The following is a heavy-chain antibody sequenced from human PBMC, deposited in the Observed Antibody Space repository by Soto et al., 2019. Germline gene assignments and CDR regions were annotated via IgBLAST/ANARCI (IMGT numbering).Heavy chain of an antibody. CDR3: ARDRASWYTNWFDP. CDR1: GGSFSGYY. Sequence: QVQLQQWGAGLLKPSETLSLTCAVYGGSFSGYYWSWIRQPPGKGLEWIGEINHSGSTNYNPSLKSRVTISVDTSKNQFSLKLSSVTAADTAVYYCARDRASWYTNWFDPWGQGTLVTVSS. V-gene: IGHV4-34*01. D-gene: IGHD6-13*01. J-gene: IGHJ5*02. CDR2: INHSGST.